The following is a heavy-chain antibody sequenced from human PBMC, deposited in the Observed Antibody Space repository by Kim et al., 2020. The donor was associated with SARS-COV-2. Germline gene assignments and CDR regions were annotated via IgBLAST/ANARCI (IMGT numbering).Heavy chain of an antibody. J-gene: IGHJ4*02. V-gene: IGHV3-43*02. CDR3: AKDIEGSPYDSSGYTFDY. Sequence: GGSLRLSCAASGFTFDDYAMHWVRQAPGKGLEWVSLISGDGGSTYYADSVKGRFTISRDNSKNSLYLQMNSLRTEDTALYYCAKDIEGSPYDSSGYTFDYWGQGTLVTVSS. D-gene: IGHD3-22*01. CDR2: ISGDGGST. CDR1: GFTFDDYA.